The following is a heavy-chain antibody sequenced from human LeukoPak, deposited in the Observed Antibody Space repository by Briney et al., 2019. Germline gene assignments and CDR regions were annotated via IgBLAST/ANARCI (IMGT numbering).Heavy chain of an antibody. J-gene: IGHJ4*02. Sequence: ASVKVSCKVSGYTLTELSMHWVRQAPGQGLEWMGWISAYNGNTNYAQKLQGRVTMTTDTSTSTAYMELRSLRSDDTAVYYCARDPPPNGVWGQGTLVTVSS. CDR3: ARDPPPNGV. CDR2: ISAYNGNT. V-gene: IGHV1-18*01. D-gene: IGHD3-10*01. CDR1: GYTLTELS.